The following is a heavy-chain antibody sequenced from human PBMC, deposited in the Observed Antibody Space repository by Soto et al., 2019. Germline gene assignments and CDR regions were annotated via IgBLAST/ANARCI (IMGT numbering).Heavy chain of an antibody. CDR3: ARRRNYYDSTGNWYVDL. CDR2: ISSSTTII. Sequence: EVQLVESGGDLEQPGGSLRLSCAASGFTFNTYSMNWVRQAPGKGLEWVAYISSSTTIIYYADSVKGRFTVSRDNAKNSLFLQMKSLRDEETAVYYCARRRNYYDSTGNWYVDLWGRGTRVTVSS. V-gene: IGHV3-48*02. D-gene: IGHD3-22*01. CDR1: GFTFNTYS. J-gene: IGHJ2*01.